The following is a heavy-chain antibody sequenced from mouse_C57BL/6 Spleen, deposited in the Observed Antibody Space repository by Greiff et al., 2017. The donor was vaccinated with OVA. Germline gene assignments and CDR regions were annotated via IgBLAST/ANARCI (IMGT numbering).Heavy chain of an antibody. Sequence: EVKLLESGGGLVKPGGSLKLSCAASGFTFSSYAMSWVRQTPEKRLEWVATISDGGSYTYYPDNVKGRFTISRDNAKNNLYLQMSHLKSEDTAMYYCARYDYYSPYYFDYWGQGTTLTVAS. V-gene: IGHV5-4*03. J-gene: IGHJ2*01. CDR2: ISDGGSYT. CDR1: GFTFSSYA. D-gene: IGHD2-12*01. CDR3: ARYDYYSPYYFDY.